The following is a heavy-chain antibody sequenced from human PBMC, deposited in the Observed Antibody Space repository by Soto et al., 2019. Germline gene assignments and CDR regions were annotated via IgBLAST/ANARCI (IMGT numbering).Heavy chain of an antibody. Sequence: QVQLVQSGAEVKKPGASVKVSCKASGYTFTSYDINWVRQATGQGLEWMGWMNPNSGNTGYAQKFQGRVTMTRNTSISKAYMELSSLRSEDTAVYYCARSIETTPAHAHKSVLADYWGQGTLVTVSS. CDR3: ARSIETTPAHAHKSVLADY. J-gene: IGHJ4*02. V-gene: IGHV1-8*01. D-gene: IGHD4-17*01. CDR2: MNPNSGNT. CDR1: GYTFTSYD.